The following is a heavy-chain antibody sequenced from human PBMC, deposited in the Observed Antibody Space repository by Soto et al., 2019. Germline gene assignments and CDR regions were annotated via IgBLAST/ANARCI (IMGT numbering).Heavy chain of an antibody. Sequence: QDQLVQSGGEVKKPGASVKVSCKASGYSFTNYGITWVRQAPGQGFEWMGWISAYNGDTNYAQKLQDRVTMTTDASTSTAYLELRSLRSDDTAVYYCARDRGVAPPVAGNTHYYYYMDVWGKGTTVTVS. CDR1: GYSFTNYG. CDR2: ISAYNGDT. D-gene: IGHD6-19*01. CDR3: ARDRGVAPPVAGNTHYYYYMDV. J-gene: IGHJ6*03. V-gene: IGHV1-18*01.